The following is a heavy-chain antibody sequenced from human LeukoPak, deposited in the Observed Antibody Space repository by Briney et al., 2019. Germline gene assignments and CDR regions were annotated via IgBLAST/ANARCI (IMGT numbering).Heavy chain of an antibody. CDR3: TKDPAVYGSSWYGYFDY. Sequence: GGSLRLSCAASGFTFSNYWMSWVRQAPGKGLEWVANIKQDGGEKDYVDSVKGRFTISRDNAKTSLYLQMNSLRAGDTALYYCTKDPAVYGSSWYGYFDYWGQGTLVTVSS. V-gene: IGHV3-7*03. CDR2: IKQDGGEK. D-gene: IGHD6-13*01. CDR1: GFTFSNYW. J-gene: IGHJ4*02.